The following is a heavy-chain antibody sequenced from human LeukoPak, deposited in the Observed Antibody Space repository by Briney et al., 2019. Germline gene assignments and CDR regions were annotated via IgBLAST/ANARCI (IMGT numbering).Heavy chain of an antibody. CDR2: IYPGDSDT. CDR1: GYSFTNYW. Sequence: GESLKISCKGSGYSFTNYWIGWVRQMPGKGLEWMGIIYPGDSDTRYSPSFQGQVTISADKSISTAYLQWSSLKASDTAMYYCARSAPYYRGGLLEWLFYFDYWGQGTLVTVSS. J-gene: IGHJ4*02. D-gene: IGHD3-3*01. CDR3: ARSAPYYRGGLLEWLFYFDY. V-gene: IGHV5-51*01.